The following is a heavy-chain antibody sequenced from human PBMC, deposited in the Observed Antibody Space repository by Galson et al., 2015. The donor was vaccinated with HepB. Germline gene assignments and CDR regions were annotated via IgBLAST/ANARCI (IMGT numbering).Heavy chain of an antibody. V-gene: IGHV3-30*18. CDR3: TNGVQ. CDR2: ISYDGSDK. Sequence: SLRLSCAASGFTFSSYGMHWVRQAAGKGLEWVTIISYDGSDKYYADSVKGRFTISRDNSKNTLYVQMNSLRPEDTAVYYCTNGVQWGQGTLVTVSS. J-gene: IGHJ4*02. CDR1: GFTFSSYG. D-gene: IGHD2-8*01.